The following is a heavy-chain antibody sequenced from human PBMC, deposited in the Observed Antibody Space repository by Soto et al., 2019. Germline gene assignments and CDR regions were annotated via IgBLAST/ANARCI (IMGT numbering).Heavy chain of an antibody. CDR3: ARDRWRGRYFDWLEDWFDP. CDR1: GGSISSSSYY. J-gene: IGHJ5*02. CDR2: IYYSGST. D-gene: IGHD3-9*01. V-gene: IGHV4-39*07. Sequence: PSETLSLTCTVSGGSISSSSYYWGWIRQPPGKGLEWIGSIYYSGSTYYNPSLKSRVTISVDTSKNQFSLKLSSVTAADTAVYYCARDRWRGRYFDWLEDWFDPWGQGTLVTVSS.